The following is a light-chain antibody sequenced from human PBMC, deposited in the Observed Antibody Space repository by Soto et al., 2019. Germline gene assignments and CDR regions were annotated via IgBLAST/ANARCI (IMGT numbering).Light chain of an antibody. CDR1: QSVSSNY. V-gene: IGKV3-20*01. Sequence: IALTHSPGNLSLSPGERATLSWTASQSVSSNYLAWYQQIHGQAPRLLIYGVSSRAAGIPDRFSGSGYGTDFNLTINRLETEDFAVYYCQQYHNTPITFGQGTRLEIK. CDR2: GVS. J-gene: IGKJ5*01. CDR3: QQYHNTPIT.